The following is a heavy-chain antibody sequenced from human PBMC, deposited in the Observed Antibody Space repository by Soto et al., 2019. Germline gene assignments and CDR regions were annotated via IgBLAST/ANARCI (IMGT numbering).Heavy chain of an antibody. CDR1: GFTFTNYA. D-gene: IGHD6-6*01. CDR2: ISGGGGST. J-gene: IGHJ4*02. CDR3: AKGLEFSSSTETFDY. Sequence: PGGSLRLSCAASGFTFTNYAMSWVRQAPGKGLEWVSSISGGGGSTYYTDSVKGRFTFSRDNSKNTLYLRMNSLRAEDTAVYYCAKGLEFSSSTETFDYWGQGTLVTVSS. V-gene: IGHV3-23*01.